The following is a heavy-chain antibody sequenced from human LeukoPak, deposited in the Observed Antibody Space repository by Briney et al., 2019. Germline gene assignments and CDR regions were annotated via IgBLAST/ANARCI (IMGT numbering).Heavy chain of an antibody. V-gene: IGHV4-59*08. D-gene: IGHD4-23*01. J-gene: IGHJ2*01. CDR3: ARHDYNGNWNWYFDL. CDR2: IYYSGST. CDR1: GGSISSYY. Sequence: SETLSLTCTVSGGSISSYYWSWIRQPPGKGLEWIGYIYYSGSTNYNPSLKSRVTMSVGTSKNQFSLKLSSVTAADTAVYYCARHDYNGNWNWYFDLWGRGTLVTVSS.